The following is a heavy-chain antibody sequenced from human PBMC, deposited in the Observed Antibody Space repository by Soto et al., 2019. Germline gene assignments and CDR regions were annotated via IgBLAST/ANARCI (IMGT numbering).Heavy chain of an antibody. CDR2: IIPIFGTA. D-gene: IGHD1-7*01. V-gene: IGHV1-69*13. CDR3: AREPPRGRTGTNYHYYGMDV. Sequence: GASAKVSCKASGGTFSSYAISWVRQAPGQGLEWMGGIIPIFGTANYAQKFQGRVTITADESTSTAYMELSSLRSEDTAVYYCAREPPRGRTGTNYHYYGMDVWGKGTTVTVSS. CDR1: GGTFSSYA. J-gene: IGHJ6*04.